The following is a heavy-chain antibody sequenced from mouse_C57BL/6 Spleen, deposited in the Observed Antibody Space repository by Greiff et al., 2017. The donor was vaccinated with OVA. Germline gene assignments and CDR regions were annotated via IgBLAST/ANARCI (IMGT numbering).Heavy chain of an antibody. CDR1: GYTFTDSY. J-gene: IGHJ1*03. CDR2: ITPNNGGT. Sequence: VQLQQSGPELVKPGASVKIPCKASGYTFTDSYMDWVKPSPGKSLEWIGDITPNNGGTIYNQKFTGKATLTVDKSSRTAYMELRSLTSEDTAVYYCAIKRGHYDGSSYWYVDVWGTGTTVTVSS. D-gene: IGHD1-1*01. V-gene: IGHV1-18*01. CDR3: AIKRGHYDGSSYWYVDV.